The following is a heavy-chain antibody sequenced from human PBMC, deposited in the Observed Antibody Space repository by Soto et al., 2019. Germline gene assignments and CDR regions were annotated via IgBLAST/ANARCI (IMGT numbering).Heavy chain of an antibody. CDR2: IYYSGST. Sequence: LETLSLTCTVSSGSICSYYWSWIRQPPGKGLEWIGYIYYSGSTNYNPSLKSRVTISVDTSKNSLYLQLNSLRAEDTAVYYCARAPGFLEWLPAPQHNWFYPWGQGTLVTVSS. V-gene: IGHV4-59*12. CDR3: ARAPGFLEWLPAPQHNWFYP. CDR1: SGSICSYY. D-gene: IGHD3-3*01. J-gene: IGHJ5*02.